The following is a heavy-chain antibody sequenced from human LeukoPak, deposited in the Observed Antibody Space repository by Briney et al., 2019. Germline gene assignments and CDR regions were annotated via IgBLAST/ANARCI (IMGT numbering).Heavy chain of an antibody. V-gene: IGHV3-53*01. D-gene: IGHD3-10*01. J-gene: IGHJ6*02. CDR1: GFTVSIHY. CDR3: AKGSIWFEEKKSFYYGMDV. CDR2: IYSGGTT. Sequence: GGSLRLSCAVSGFTVSIHYMSWARQAPGKGLEWVSVIYSGGTTYYADSVKGRFTISRDNSKNTLFLQVNNLRGEDTAVYYCAKGSIWFEEKKSFYYGMDVWGQGTTVTVSS.